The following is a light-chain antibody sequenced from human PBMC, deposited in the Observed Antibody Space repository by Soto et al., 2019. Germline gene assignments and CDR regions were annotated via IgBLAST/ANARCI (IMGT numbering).Light chain of an antibody. CDR2: DVN. CDR3: CSYAGSYIFVV. CDR1: SSDVGGYSY. J-gene: IGLJ2*01. Sequence: QSALTQPRSVSGSPGQSLTISCTGTSSDVGGYSYASWYQQHPGKAPKLVIYDVNKRPSGVPDRFSGSKSGNTASLTISGLQAEDEADYYCCSYAGSYIFVVFGGGSKLTVL. V-gene: IGLV2-11*01.